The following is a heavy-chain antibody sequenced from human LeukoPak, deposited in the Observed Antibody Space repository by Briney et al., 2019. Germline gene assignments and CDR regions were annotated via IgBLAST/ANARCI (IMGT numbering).Heavy chain of an antibody. CDR1: GGSISSSSYY. J-gene: IGHJ4*02. CDR3: ARELAVAGRDFDY. CDR2: IYYSGST. D-gene: IGHD6-19*01. V-gene: IGHV4-39*01. Sequence: SETLSLTCTVSGGSISSSSYYWGWIRQPPGKGLEWIGSIYYSGSTYYNPSLKSRVTISVDTSKNQFSLKLSSVTAADTAVYYCARELAVAGRDFDYWSQGTLVTVSS.